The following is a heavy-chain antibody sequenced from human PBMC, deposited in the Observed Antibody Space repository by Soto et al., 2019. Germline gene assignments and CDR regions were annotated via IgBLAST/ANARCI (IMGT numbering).Heavy chain of an antibody. CDR1: GFTFRSYG. Sequence: GGSPRLSCAAPGFTFRSYGMPWVRPAPGKGLEWVAVISYDGSNKYYADSVKGRFTISRDNSKNTLYLQMNSLRAEDTAVYYCAKEATTRPWFDPWGQGTLVTVSS. CDR2: ISYDGSNK. CDR3: AKEATTRPWFDP. D-gene: IGHD1-26*01. J-gene: IGHJ5*02. V-gene: IGHV3-30*18.